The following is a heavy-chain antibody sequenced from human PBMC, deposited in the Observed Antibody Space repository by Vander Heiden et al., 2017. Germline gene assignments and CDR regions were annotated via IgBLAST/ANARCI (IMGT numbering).Heavy chain of an antibody. V-gene: IGHV4-38-2*02. CDR3: ARDRRRSAAAGTTAPYYYYGMDV. D-gene: IGHD6-13*01. J-gene: IGHJ6*02. CDR1: GYSISSGYY. CDR2: IYNRGST. Sequence: QVQLQESGPGLVKPSETLSLTCAVSGYSISSGYYWGWIRQPPGKGLEWIGSIYNRGSTYYNPSRKSRVTRSVDTSKNQFSLKLRSVTAADTAVYYCARDRRRSAAAGTTAPYYYYGMDVWGQGTTVTVSS.